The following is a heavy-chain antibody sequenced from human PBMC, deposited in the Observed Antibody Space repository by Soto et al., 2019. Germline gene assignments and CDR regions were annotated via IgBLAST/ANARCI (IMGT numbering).Heavy chain of an antibody. CDR3: ARDPPPREYSGYDNEGYFDY. CDR2: INPSGGST. V-gene: IGHV1-46*03. CDR1: GYTFTSYY. Sequence: ASVKVSCKASGYTFTSYYMHWVRQAPGQGLEWMGIINPSGGSTSYAQKFQGRVTMTRDTSTSTVYMELSSLRSEDTAVYYFARDPPPREYSGYDNEGYFDYWGQGTLVTVSS. D-gene: IGHD5-12*01. J-gene: IGHJ4*02.